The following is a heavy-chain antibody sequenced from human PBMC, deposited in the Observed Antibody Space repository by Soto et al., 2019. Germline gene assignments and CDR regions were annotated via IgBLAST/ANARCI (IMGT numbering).Heavy chain of an antibody. J-gene: IGHJ4*02. D-gene: IGHD1-26*01. CDR3: ANGCALSGGTGFDY. Sequence: EVQLLESGGDLVHPGGSLRLSCAASGFTFSNFAMRWVRQAPGKGLEWVSGIRLSGSSTYYADSVKGRFTISRVNSKNTLNLEMHSLRAEDTAVYYCANGCALSGGTGFDYWVQGTLVTVSS. V-gene: IGHV3-23*01. CDR1: GFTFSNFA. CDR2: IRLSGSST.